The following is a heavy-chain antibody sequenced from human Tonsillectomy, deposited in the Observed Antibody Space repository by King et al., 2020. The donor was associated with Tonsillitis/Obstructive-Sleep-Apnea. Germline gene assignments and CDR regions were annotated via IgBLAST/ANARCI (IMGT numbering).Heavy chain of an antibody. V-gene: IGHV1-18*01. CDR1: GYTFNNYG. D-gene: IGHD3-22*01. J-gene: IGHJ4*02. CDR2: ISAYNGDT. CDR3: ARDSRSHYYDTSGYYSFED. Sequence: QLVQSGAEVKKPGASVKVSCKASGYTFNNYGISWVRQAPGQGLEWMGWISAYNGDTNYAQKRQDRVTMTTDTSKSTAYMEVRSLRSDDTAVYYCARDSRSHYYDTSGYYSFEDWGQGTLVTVSS.